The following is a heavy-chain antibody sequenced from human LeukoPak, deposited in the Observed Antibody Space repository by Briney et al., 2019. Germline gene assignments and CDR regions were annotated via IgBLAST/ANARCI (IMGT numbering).Heavy chain of an antibody. CDR2: IYYSGST. CDR3: AREGQQLVPPLDS. J-gene: IGHJ4*02. CDR1: GGSISSYY. V-gene: IGHV4-59*12. Sequence: SETLSLTCTVSGGSISSYYWSWIRQPPGKGLEWIGYIYYSGSTNYNPSPKSRVTISVDTSKNQFSLKLSSVTAADTAVYYCAREGQQLVPPLDSWGQGTLVTVSS. D-gene: IGHD6-6*01.